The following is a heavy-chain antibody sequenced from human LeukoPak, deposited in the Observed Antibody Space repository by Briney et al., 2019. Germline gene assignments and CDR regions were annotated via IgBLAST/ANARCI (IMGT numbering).Heavy chain of an antibody. V-gene: IGHV3-30*18. D-gene: IGHD1-1*01. Sequence: GGSLRLSCAASGFTFSSYGMHWVRQAPGKGLERVAVISYDGSNKYYADSVKGRFTISRDNSKNTLYLQMNSLRAEDTAVYYCAKDRTGIDYWGQGTLVTVSS. J-gene: IGHJ4*02. CDR1: GFTFSSYG. CDR3: AKDRTGIDY. CDR2: ISYDGSNK.